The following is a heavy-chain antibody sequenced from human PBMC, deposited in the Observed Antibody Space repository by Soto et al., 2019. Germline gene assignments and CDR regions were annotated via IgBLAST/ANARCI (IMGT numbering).Heavy chain of an antibody. D-gene: IGHD2-15*01. CDR1: GGSISSYY. V-gene: IGHV4-59*01. Sequence: PSETLSLTCTVSGGSISSYYWSWIRQSPGKGLEWIGYIYYSGNTHYNPSLESRVAMSVDTSKNQFSLNLGSVTAADTAVYYCARGYCSSGACYATHFEYWGQGTLVTVSS. CDR3: ARGYCSSGACYATHFEY. CDR2: IYYSGNT. J-gene: IGHJ4*02.